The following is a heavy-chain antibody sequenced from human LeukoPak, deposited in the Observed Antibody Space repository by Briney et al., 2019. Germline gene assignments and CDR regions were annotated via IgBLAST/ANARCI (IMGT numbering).Heavy chain of an antibody. CDR2: ISSSSSYI. J-gene: IGHJ4*02. CDR1: GFTFSSYS. Sequence: GWALRLSCAASGFTFSSYSMNWVRQAPGKGLEWFSSISSSSSYIYYADSVKGRFTISRDNAKNSLYLQMNRLRAEDKAVYYCAAQRAVGFDYWGQGTLVTVSS. D-gene: IGHD6-19*01. CDR3: AAQRAVGFDY. V-gene: IGHV3-21*01.